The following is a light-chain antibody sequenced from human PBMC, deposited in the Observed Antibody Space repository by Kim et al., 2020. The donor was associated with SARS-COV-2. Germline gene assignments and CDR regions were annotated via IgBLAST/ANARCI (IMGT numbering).Light chain of an antibody. J-gene: IGLJ3*02. CDR2: YKSDSDK. Sequence: LTCTLPSGINVGAYNIYWYQQKPGSPPHYLLKYKSDSDKQQASGVPSRFSGSKDASANAGILLISGLQSEDEADYYCMLWHSNTWVFGGGTKVTVL. CDR1: SGINVGAYN. CDR3: MLWHSNTWV. V-gene: IGLV5-45*02.